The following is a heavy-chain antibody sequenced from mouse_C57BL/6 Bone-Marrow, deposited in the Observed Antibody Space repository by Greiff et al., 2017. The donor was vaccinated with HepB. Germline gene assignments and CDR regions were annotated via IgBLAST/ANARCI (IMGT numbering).Heavy chain of an antibody. V-gene: IGHV5-17*01. CDR3: ARPEGTWFAY. CDR2: ISSGSSTF. Sequence: EVQVVESGGGLVKPGGSLKLSCAASGFTFSDYGMHWVRQAPEKGLEWVAYISSGSSTFYYADTVKGRFTISRDNAKNTLFLQMTSLRSEDTAMYYCARPEGTWFAYWGQGTLVTVSA. CDR1: GFTFSDYG. J-gene: IGHJ3*01.